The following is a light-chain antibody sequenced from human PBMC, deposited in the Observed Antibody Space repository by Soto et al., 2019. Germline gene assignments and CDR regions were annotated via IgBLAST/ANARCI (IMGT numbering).Light chain of an antibody. CDR2: DAS. V-gene: IGKV3-11*01. J-gene: IGKJ5*01. CDR3: QQRSNVIT. Sequence: EIVLTQSPATLSLSPGERATLSCRASQSVSSYLAWYQQKPGQAPRLLIYDASNRATGIPDRFSGSGSGTDFTLIISRLEPEDFAVYYCQQRSNVITFGQGTRLEIK. CDR1: QSVSSY.